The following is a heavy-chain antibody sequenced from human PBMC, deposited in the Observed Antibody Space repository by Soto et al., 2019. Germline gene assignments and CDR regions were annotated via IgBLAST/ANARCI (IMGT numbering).Heavy chain of an antibody. D-gene: IGHD3-22*01. CDR1: GDTFSSHA. V-gene: IGHV1-69*06. Sequence: QVQPVQSGAEVRKPGSSVKVSCKASGDTFSSHAISWVRQAPGQGLEWMGGIIPLFGTTNYAQKFQGRATLTADKSTTTAYMELSSLRSEDTAVYYCARTIDRGYYNSRCYYRHWGQGTLVIVSS. J-gene: IGHJ4*02. CDR2: IIPLFGTT. CDR3: ARTIDRGYYNSRCYYRH.